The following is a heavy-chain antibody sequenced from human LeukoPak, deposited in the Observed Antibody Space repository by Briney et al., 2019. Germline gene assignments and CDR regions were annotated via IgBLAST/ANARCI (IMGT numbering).Heavy chain of an antibody. CDR2: IWYDGSNK. CDR3: AKAVTLVRTDAFDI. J-gene: IGHJ3*02. D-gene: IGHD3-10*01. Sequence: GGSLRLSXAASGFTFSTYGMHWVRQAPGKGLVWGAVIWYDGSNKYYADSVKGRFTISRDNSKNTLYLQMNSLRAEDTAVYYCAKAVTLVRTDAFDIWGQGTMVTVSS. V-gene: IGHV3-33*06. CDR1: GFTFSTYG.